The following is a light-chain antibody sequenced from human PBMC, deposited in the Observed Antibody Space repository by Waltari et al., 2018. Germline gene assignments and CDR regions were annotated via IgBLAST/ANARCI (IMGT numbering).Light chain of an antibody. CDR1: RSDAGSYHY. V-gene: IGLV2-14*01. Sequence: QSALTQPPSVPGSPGPSITTPCPGTRSDAGSYHYFPWYQQHPGKAPKLIIYEVTNRPSGVSNRFSGSKSGSTASLTISGLQAGDEADYYCTSYTSSSTLYVFGTGTQVTVL. CDR3: TSYTSSSTLYV. J-gene: IGLJ1*01. CDR2: EVT.